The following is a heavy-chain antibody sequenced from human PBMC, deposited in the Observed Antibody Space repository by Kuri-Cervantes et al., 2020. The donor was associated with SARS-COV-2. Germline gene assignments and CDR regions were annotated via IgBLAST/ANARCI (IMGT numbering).Heavy chain of an antibody. D-gene: IGHD2-2*01. CDR1: GFTFSSYG. V-gene: IGHV3-30*18. J-gene: IGHJ5*02. CDR2: ISYDGSNK. Sequence: GESLKISCAASGFTFSSYGMHWVRQASGKGLEWVAVISYDGSNKYYADSVKGRFTISRDNSKNTLYLQMNSLRAEDTAVYYCAKDWGYCSSTSCYDNWFDPWGQGTLVTVSS. CDR3: AKDWGYCSSTSCYDNWFDP.